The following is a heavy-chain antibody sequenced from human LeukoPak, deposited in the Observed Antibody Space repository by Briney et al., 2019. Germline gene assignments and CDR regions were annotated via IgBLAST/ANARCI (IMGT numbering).Heavy chain of an antibody. J-gene: IGHJ4*02. CDR2: IYPGDSDT. V-gene: IGHV5-51*01. CDR1: GYGFTNYW. CDR3: ARVYGSGVYYFDY. Sequence: LGESLKISCKGSGYGFTNYWIGWVRQMPGKGLEWMGIIYPGDSDTTYSPSFQGQVTISADKSVSTAYLQWSNLKASDTAMYYCARVYGSGVYYFDYWGQGTLVTVSS. D-gene: IGHD3-10*01.